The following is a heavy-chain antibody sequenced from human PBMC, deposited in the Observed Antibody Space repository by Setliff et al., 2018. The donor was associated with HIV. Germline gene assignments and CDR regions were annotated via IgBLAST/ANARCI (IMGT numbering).Heavy chain of an antibody. D-gene: IGHD5-18*01. J-gene: IGHJ4*02. V-gene: IGHV3-15*01. CDR2: IKSSSDGGTT. CDR3: AKEGWIQLWLMGGYFDY. CDR1: GFTFTSAW. Sequence: PGGSLRLSCAASGFTFTSAWMNWVRQAPGKGLEWVGRIKSSSDGGTTDYAAPVKGRFTISRDDSRNTLYLQMNSLRAEDTAVYYCAKEGWIQLWLMGGYFDYWGQGTLVTVSS.